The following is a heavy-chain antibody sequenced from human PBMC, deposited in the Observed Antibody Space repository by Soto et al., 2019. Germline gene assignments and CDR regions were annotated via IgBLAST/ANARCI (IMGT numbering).Heavy chain of an antibody. V-gene: IGHV3-21*01. CDR2: ISSSGTYI. D-gene: IGHD6-6*01. CDR1: GFTFSSYW. Sequence: GGSLRLSCAASGFTFSSYWMHWVRQAPGKGLVWVSSISSSGTYIYYADSVKGRFTISRDNAKNSLYLQMNSLRAEDTAVYYCAKSLAARLDWFDPWGLGTLVTVSS. J-gene: IGHJ5*02. CDR3: AKSLAARLDWFDP.